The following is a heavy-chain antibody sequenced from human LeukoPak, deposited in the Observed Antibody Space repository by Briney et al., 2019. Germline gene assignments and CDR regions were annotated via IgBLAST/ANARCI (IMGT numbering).Heavy chain of an antibody. CDR2: IYYRGST. Sequence: PSETLSLTCTVSGGSISTTNYYWGWIRQPPGKGLEWIGSIYYRGSTYYNPSLKSRVIILVDTSKNQFSLKLSSVTAADTAVYYCARDRLDSSGYYRLSAFDIWGQGTMVTVSS. V-gene: IGHV4-39*07. CDR1: GGSISTTNYY. J-gene: IGHJ3*02. D-gene: IGHD3-22*01. CDR3: ARDRLDSSGYYRLSAFDI.